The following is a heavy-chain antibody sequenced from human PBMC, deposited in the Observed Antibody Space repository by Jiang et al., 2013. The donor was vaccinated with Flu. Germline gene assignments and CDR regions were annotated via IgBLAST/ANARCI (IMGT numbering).Heavy chain of an antibody. D-gene: IGHD5-18*01. Sequence: GAEVKKPGESLKISCKGSGYSFTTYWIGWVRQMPGKGLEWMAIIYPDDSDTRYSPSFQGQVTISADKSISTAYLQWSSLKASDTAMYYCARGYSYGPYYYYGMDVWGKGTTVTVSS. J-gene: IGHJ6*04. CDR1: GYSFTTYW. V-gene: IGHV5-51*03. CDR2: IYPDDSDT. CDR3: ARGYSYGPYYYYGMDV.